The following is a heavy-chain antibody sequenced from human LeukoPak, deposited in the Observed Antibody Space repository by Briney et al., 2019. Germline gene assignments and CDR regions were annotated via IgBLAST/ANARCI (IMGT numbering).Heavy chain of an antibody. J-gene: IGHJ3*02. D-gene: IGHD6-13*01. Sequence: GESLKISCKGSGYSFTSYWIGWVRQMPGKGLEWMGIIYPGDSDTRYSPSFQGQVTISADKSISTAYLQSSSLQASDTAMYYCARPEAAAADAFDIWGQGTMVTVSS. CDR3: ARPEAAAADAFDI. CDR2: IYPGDSDT. CDR1: GYSFTSYW. V-gene: IGHV5-51*01.